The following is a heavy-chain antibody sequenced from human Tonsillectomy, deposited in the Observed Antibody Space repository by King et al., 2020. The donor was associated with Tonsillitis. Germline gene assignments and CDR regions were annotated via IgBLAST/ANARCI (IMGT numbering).Heavy chain of an antibody. J-gene: IGHJ4*02. V-gene: IGHV3-30-3*01. D-gene: IGHD6-13*01. CDR2: ISRDDTSI. CDR3: ARGSSSWIVMMRFGY. CDR1: GFTFSSHA. Sequence: VQLVESGGGMVQPGRSLRLSCAASGFTFSSHAMHWVRQTPGTGLEWVALISRDDTSIYYADSVRGRFPISRNNSENTLYLHINTLRSEDTAVYYCARGSSSWIVMMRFGYWGQRTLVTVTS.